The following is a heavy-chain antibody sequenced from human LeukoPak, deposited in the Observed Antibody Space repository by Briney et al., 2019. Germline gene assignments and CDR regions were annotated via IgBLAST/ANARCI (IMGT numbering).Heavy chain of an antibody. CDR1: GFTFRCYE. V-gene: IGHV3-48*03. J-gene: IGHJ4*02. Sequence: PGGSLRLSCAASGFTFRCYEMNWVRQAPGKGLEWVSYITSSGNTIYYADSVKGRFTISRDNAKNSLYLQMNSLRAEDTAVYYCARANYYDISGYDYWGQGTLVTVSS. CDR3: ARANYYDISGYDY. D-gene: IGHD3-22*01. CDR2: ITSSGNTI.